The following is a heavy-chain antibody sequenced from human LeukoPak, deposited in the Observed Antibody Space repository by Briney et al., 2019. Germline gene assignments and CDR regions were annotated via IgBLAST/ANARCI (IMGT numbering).Heavy chain of an antibody. Sequence: QSGGSLRLSCAASGFTFDDYAMHWVRQAPGKGLEWVSGISWNSGSIGYADSVKGRFTISRDNAKNSLYLQMNSLRAEDTALYYCAKAKFPIFGVVIDYWGQGTLVTVSS. CDR3: AKAKFPIFGVVIDY. CDR2: ISWNSGSI. CDR1: GFTFDDYA. J-gene: IGHJ4*02. D-gene: IGHD3-3*01. V-gene: IGHV3-9*01.